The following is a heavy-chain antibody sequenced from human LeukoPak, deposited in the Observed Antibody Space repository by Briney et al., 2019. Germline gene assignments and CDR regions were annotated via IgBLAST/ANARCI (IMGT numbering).Heavy chain of an antibody. CDR1: GFTFDDYA. CDR2: ISWNSGSI. D-gene: IGHD4-17*01. Sequence: PGRSLRLSCAASGFTFDDYAMHWVRQAPGKGLEWVSGISWNSGSIGYADSVKGRFTISRDNAKNSLYLQMNSLRAEDTALYYCAKGFDYGDYNVVDYWGQGTLVTVSS. CDR3: AKGFDYGDYNVVDY. J-gene: IGHJ4*02. V-gene: IGHV3-9*01.